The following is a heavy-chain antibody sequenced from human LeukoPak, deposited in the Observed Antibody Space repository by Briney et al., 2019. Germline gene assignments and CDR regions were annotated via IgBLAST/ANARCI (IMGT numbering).Heavy chain of an antibody. V-gene: IGHV1-46*01. J-gene: IGHJ4*02. CDR3: ARDLNSSGNQ. D-gene: IGHD6-19*01. Sequence: GGSLRLSCAASGFTFTSYYMHWVRQAPGQGLEWMGIINPSGGSTSYAQKFQGRVTMTRDTSASTVYMELSSLRSEDTAVYYCARDLNSSGNQWGQGTLVTVSS. CDR1: GFTFTSYY. CDR2: INPSGGST.